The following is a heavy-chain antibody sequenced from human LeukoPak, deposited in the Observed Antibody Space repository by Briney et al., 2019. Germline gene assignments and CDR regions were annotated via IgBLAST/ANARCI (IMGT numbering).Heavy chain of an antibody. J-gene: IGHJ6*03. V-gene: IGHV3-30*02. CDR2: IRYDGSNK. Sequence: GGSLRLSCAASGFTFSSYGMHWVRPAPGKGLEGVAFIRYDGSNKYYADSVKGRFTISRDNSKTTLYLQMNSLRAEDTAVYYCAKAGVAGTGYYYMDVWGKGPTVTVSS. CDR3: AKAGVAGTGYYYMDV. D-gene: IGHD6-19*01. CDR1: GFTFSSYG.